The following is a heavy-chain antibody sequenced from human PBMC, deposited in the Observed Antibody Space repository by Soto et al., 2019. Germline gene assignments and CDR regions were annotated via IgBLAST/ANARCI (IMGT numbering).Heavy chain of an antibody. J-gene: IGHJ3*02. CDR2: INPSGGST. CDR1: GYTFTSYY. V-gene: IGHV1-46*01. Sequence: ASVKVSCKASGYTFTSYYMHWVRQAPGQGLEWMGIINPSGGSTSYAQKFQGRVTMTRDTSTSTVYMELSSLRSEDTAVYYCARARSPIAPPYNITRLNDAFDIWGQGKMVTVSS. D-gene: IGHD1-20*01. CDR3: ARARSPIAPPYNITRLNDAFDI.